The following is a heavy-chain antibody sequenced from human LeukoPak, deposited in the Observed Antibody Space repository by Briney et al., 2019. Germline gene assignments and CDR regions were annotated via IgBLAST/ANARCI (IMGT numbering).Heavy chain of an antibody. CDR3: AKANHYGDYLDY. J-gene: IGHJ4*02. Sequence: GGSLRLSCAASGFTFDDYAMYWVRQAPEKGLEWVSGISWNSGSIGYADSVKGRFTISRDNAKDSLYLQMNSLRAEDTALYYCAKANHYGDYLDYWGQGTLVTVSS. D-gene: IGHD4-17*01. CDR1: GFTFDDYA. V-gene: IGHV3-9*01. CDR2: ISWNSGSI.